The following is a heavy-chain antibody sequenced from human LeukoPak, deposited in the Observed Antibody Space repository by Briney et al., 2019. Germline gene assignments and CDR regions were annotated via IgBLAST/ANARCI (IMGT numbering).Heavy chain of an antibody. V-gene: IGHV4-59*01. D-gene: IGHD5-24*01. CDR3: ARARDDYINNWFDP. Sequence: SETLSLTCSVSGGSISSYYWSWIRQPPGKGLEWIGYIDDSGSTNYNPSLKSRVTISVDTSKNQFPLKLSSVTAADTAVYYCARARDDYINNWFDPWGQGTLVTVSS. CDR2: IDDSGST. J-gene: IGHJ5*02. CDR1: GGSISSYY.